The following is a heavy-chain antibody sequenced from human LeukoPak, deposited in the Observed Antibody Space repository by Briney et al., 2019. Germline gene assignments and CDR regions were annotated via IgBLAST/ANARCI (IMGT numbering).Heavy chain of an antibody. CDR1: GFTFSNAW. V-gene: IGHV3-15*01. Sequence: GGSLRLSCAASGFTFSNAWMSWVRQAPGKGLEWVGRIKSKTDGGTTDYAAPVKGRFTISRDDSKNTLYLQVNSLKTEDTAVYYCTTEEMATIPFDYWGQGTLVTVSS. J-gene: IGHJ4*02. CDR3: TTEEMATIPFDY. D-gene: IGHD5-24*01. CDR2: IKSKTDGGTT.